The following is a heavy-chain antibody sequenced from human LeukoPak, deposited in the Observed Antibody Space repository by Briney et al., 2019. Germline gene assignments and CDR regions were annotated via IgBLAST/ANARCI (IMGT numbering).Heavy chain of an antibody. Sequence: GGSLRLSCAASGFTFTSYAMSWVRQAPGKGLEWVSTISGSGGNTYYADSVKGRFTISRDNSKNTLYLQMNSLRVEDTAAYYCARGGSPRGFLGYWGQGTLVTVSS. D-gene: IGHD2-15*01. CDR1: GFTFTSYA. CDR3: ARGGSPRGFLGY. V-gene: IGHV3-23*01. J-gene: IGHJ4*02. CDR2: ISGSGGNT.